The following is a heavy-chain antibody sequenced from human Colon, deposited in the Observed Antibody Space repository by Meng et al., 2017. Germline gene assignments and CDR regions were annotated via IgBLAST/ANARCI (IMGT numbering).Heavy chain of an antibody. CDR2: IYHSGIT. Sequence: QVHLQESGPGVVKPSGTLSLTCAVSGASISSDNGWSWVRQPPGKGLEWIGQIYHSGITNYNPSLKSRVTISVDKSKTQFSLNLSSVTAADTAVYYCARVTYYYESGNYYQGYYFDYWGQGILVTVSS. D-gene: IGHD3-22*01. J-gene: IGHJ4*02. V-gene: IGHV4-4*02. CDR1: GASISSDNG. CDR3: ARVTYYYESGNYYQGYYFDY.